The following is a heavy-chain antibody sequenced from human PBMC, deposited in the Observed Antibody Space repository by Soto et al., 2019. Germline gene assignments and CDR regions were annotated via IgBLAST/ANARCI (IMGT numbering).Heavy chain of an antibody. CDR1: GGTFSSYT. CDR3: AREGEGVPAAQYGVDV. CDR2: IIPILGIA. V-gene: IGHV1-69*08. D-gene: IGHD2-2*01. J-gene: IGHJ6*02. Sequence: QVQLVQSGAEVKKPGSSVKVSCKASGGTFSSYTISWVRQAPGQGLEWMGRIIPILGIANYAQKFQGRVTITADKSTSTAYMELSSLRSEDTAVYYCAREGEGVPAAQYGVDVWGQGTTVTVSS.